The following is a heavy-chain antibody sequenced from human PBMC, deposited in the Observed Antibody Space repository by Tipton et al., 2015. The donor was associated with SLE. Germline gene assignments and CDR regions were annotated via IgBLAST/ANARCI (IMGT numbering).Heavy chain of an antibody. CDR3: AKVTHGYCSDGVCSPFDD. D-gene: IGHD2-15*01. CDR2: ISGSGGSTYST. J-gene: IGHJ4*02. V-gene: IGHV3-23*01. Sequence: SLRLSCAASGFNINNYAMTWVRQAPGQGLEWISTISGSGGSTYSTYYPDSVKGRFTISRDNSRNTLYLQINTLGAEDTAVYYCAKVTHGYCSDGVCSPFDDWGQGTLVTVAS. CDR1: GFNINNYA.